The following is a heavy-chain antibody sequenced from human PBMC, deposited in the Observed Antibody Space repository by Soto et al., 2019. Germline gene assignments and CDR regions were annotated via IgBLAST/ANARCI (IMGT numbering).Heavy chain of an antibody. CDR3: AKSGWLQLRGYFAY. V-gene: IGHV3-30*18. J-gene: IGHJ4*02. D-gene: IGHD5-12*01. CDR1: GFTFSSYG. CDR2: ISYDGSNK. Sequence: QVQLVESGGGVVQPGRSLRLSCAASGFTFSSYGMHWVRQAPGKGLEWVAVISYDGSNKYYADSVKGRFTIARDNSKNTLYLQMNSLRAEDTAVYYCAKSGWLQLRGYFAYWGQGTLVTVSS.